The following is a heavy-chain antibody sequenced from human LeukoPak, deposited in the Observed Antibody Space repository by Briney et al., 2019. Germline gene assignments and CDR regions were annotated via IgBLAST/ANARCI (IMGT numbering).Heavy chain of an antibody. Sequence: GGSLRLSCAASGFTFSSYAMNWVRQAPGKGLEWVSGISGSGDNTYYADSVKGRFTISRDNSKSTLYLQMNSLRAGDTAVYYCARAQWGPYNWFDPWGQGTLVTVSS. D-gene: IGHD1-26*01. J-gene: IGHJ5*02. CDR2: ISGSGDNT. V-gene: IGHV3-23*01. CDR1: GFTFSSYA. CDR3: ARAQWGPYNWFDP.